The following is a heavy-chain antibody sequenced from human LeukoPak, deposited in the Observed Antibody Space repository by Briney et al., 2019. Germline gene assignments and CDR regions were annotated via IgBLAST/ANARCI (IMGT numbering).Heavy chain of an antibody. CDR2: INPAGSET. V-gene: IGHV3-7*01. J-gene: IGHJ4*02. Sequence: PGGSLRLSCAASGFSFNAYWMAWVRQAPGTGLEWVANINPAGSETFHVDPVKGRFSISRDHAENLVYLQMNSLRAEDTAVYYCATLGLVAALDLWGQGTLVTVSS. D-gene: IGHD5-12*01. CDR3: ATLGLVAALDL. CDR1: GFSFNAYW.